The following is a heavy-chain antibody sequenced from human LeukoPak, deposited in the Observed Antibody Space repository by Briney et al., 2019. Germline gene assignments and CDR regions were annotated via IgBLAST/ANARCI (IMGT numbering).Heavy chain of an antibody. CDR3: AKEDGYYYYYYYMDV. J-gene: IGHJ6*03. Sequence: GGSLRLSCAASGFTFSSYGLSWVRQAPGKGLEWVSAISGSGGSTYYADSVKGRFTISRDNSKNTLYLQMNSLRAEDTAVYYCAKEDGYYYYYYYMDVWGKGTTVTISS. V-gene: IGHV3-23*01. CDR1: GFTFSSYG. CDR2: ISGSGGST.